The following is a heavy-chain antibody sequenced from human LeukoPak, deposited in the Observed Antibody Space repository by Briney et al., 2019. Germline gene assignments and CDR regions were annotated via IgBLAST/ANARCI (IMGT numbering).Heavy chain of an antibody. CDR1: GFIFSEYW. CDR2: ISKDANGI. J-gene: IGHJ2*01. CDR3: VREAPLAGDWYFDR. V-gene: IGHV3-74*01. D-gene: IGHD6-19*01. Sequence: GGSLTLSCEVSGFIFSEYWMHWVRQGPGRGLEWVSRISKDANGIHYASSVEGRFTISRDNARNKVFLHMNNLRVEDTAVYYCVREAPLAGDWYFDRWGRDSLVTVSS.